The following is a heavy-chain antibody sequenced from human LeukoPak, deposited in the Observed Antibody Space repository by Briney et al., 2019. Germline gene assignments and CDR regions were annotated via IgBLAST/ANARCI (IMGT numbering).Heavy chain of an antibody. CDR3: ARDPTSSRAMAYFDY. CDR1: GFNFGSYE. Sequence: QPGGSLRLSCAASGFNFGSYEMSWFRQAPGKGLEWISYISGGSGSTIYSADSVKGRFTISRENALYLQLNSLRAEDTAIYYCARDPTSSRAMAYFDYWGQGTLVAVSS. D-gene: IGHD3-16*01. V-gene: IGHV3-48*03. J-gene: IGHJ4*02. CDR2: ISGGSGSTI.